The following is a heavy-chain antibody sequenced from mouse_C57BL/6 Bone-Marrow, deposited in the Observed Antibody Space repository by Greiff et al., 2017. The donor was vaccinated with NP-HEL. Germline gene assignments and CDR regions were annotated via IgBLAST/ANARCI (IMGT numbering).Heavy chain of an antibody. CDR2: INPNNGGT. CDR3: ASLTTVVATTDY. Sequence: VQLQQSGPELVKPGASVKISCKASGYTFTDYYMNWVKQSHGKSLEWIGDINPNNGGTSYNQKFKGKATLTVDKSSSTAYMELRSLTSEDSAVYYCASLTTVVATTDYWGQGTSVTVSS. D-gene: IGHD1-1*01. V-gene: IGHV1-26*01. J-gene: IGHJ4*01. CDR1: GYTFTDYY.